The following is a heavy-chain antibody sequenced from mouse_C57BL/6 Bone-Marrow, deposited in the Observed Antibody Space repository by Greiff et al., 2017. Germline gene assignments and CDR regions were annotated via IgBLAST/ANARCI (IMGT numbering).Heavy chain of an antibody. Sequence: EVMLVESGGGLVKPGGSLKLSCAASGFTFSSYTMPWVRQTPEKRLEWVATISGGGGNTYYPDSVKGRFTISRDNAKNTLYLQMSSLRSEDTALYYCARPHLLCGFAYWGQGTLVTVSA. CDR2: ISGGGGNT. D-gene: IGHD2-1*01. J-gene: IGHJ3*01. CDR3: ARPHLLCGFAY. CDR1: GFTFSSYT. V-gene: IGHV5-9*01.